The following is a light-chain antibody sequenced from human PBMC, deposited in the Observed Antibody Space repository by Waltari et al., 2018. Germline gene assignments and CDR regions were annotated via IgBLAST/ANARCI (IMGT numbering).Light chain of an antibody. Sequence: HSALTQPASVSGSPGQSITISCTGTSSDIGNYNYVSWYQQHPGKAPNLMIFDVSNRPSGVSDRFSGSKSGNPASLTISGLQAEDEADYYCSSYISSDTLELFGGGTSLTVL. CDR2: DVS. J-gene: IGLJ2*01. CDR1: SSDIGNYNY. V-gene: IGLV2-14*03. CDR3: SSYISSDTLEL.